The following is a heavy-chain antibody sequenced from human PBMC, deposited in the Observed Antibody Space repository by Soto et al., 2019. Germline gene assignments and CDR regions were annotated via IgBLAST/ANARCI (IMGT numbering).Heavy chain of an antibody. CDR1: GGSVSSGSYY. Sequence: SETLSLTCTVSGGSVSSGSYYWSWIRQHPGKGLEWIGYIYYSGSTYYNPSLKSRVTISVDTSKNQFSLKLSSVTAADTAVYYCARDQGMEYYYYGMDVWGQGTTVTVSS. CDR2: IYYSGST. V-gene: IGHV4-31*03. CDR3: ARDQGMEYYYYGMDV. D-gene: IGHD1-1*01. J-gene: IGHJ6*02.